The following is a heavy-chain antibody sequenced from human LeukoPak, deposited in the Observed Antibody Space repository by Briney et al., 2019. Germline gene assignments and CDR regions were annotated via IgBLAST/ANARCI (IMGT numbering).Heavy chain of an antibody. CDR1: GGSISSGGYY. CDR3: YGGKIGYFDY. CDR2: IYHSGST. J-gene: IGHJ4*02. V-gene: IGHV4-30-2*01. D-gene: IGHD4-23*01. Sequence: SETLSFTCTVSGGSISSGGYYWSWIRQPPGKGLEWIGYIYHSGSTYYNPSLKSRVTISVDTSKNQFSLKLSSVTAADTAVYYCYGGKIGYFDYWGQGTLVTVSS.